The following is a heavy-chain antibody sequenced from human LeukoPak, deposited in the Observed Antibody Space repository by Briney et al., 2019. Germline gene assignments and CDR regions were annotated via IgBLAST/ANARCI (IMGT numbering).Heavy chain of an antibody. V-gene: IGHV4-39*07. CDR2: IYYSGST. Sequence: SETLSLTCTVSGGSISSSSYYWGWIRQPPGKGLEWIGSIYYSGSTYYNPSLKSRVTISVDTSKNQFSLKLSSVTAADTAVYYCARDMITFGGVIGHDAFDIWGQGTMVTVSS. CDR3: ARDMITFGGVIGHDAFDI. D-gene: IGHD3-16*02. J-gene: IGHJ3*02. CDR1: GGSISSSSYY.